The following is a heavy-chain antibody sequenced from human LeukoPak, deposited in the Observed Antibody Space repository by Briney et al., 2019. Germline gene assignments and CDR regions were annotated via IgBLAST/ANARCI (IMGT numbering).Heavy chain of an antibody. J-gene: IGHJ5*02. CDR2: IKSDGST. CDR3: ARAVTYFYGSVTYDWFDP. V-gene: IGHV3-74*01. CDR1: GFPFISRDW. D-gene: IGHD3-10*01. Sequence: GGSLLLSCVASGFPFISRDWMTWVRHTPGKGLVWVSRIKSDGSTIYADSVKGRFTISRDNARNTLYLQMNSLRVEDTAMYYCARAVTYFYGSVTYDWFDPWGQGTLVTVSS.